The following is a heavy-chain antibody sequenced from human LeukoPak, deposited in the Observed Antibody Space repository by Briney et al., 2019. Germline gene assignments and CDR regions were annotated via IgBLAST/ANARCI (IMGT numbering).Heavy chain of an antibody. CDR3: ASGGHLDY. V-gene: IGHV3-7*01. D-gene: IGHD3-16*01. CDR2: INEDGSEK. J-gene: IGHJ4*02. CDR1: GLMFNNSW. Sequence: GGSLRLSCAASGLMFNNSWMSWVRRAPGKGLEWVANINEDGSEKHYVDSVKGRFTISRDNADNSLSLQMNSLRAEDTAVYFCASGGHLDYWGQGTLVAVSS.